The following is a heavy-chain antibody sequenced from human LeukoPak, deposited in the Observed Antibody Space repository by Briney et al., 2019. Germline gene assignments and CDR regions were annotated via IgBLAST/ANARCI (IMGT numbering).Heavy chain of an antibody. Sequence: WETLSLTCHVSGYSISSAYYWTWIRQPPGKGLEWIGEINHSGSTNYNPSLKSRVTISIDTSKNQFSLKLSYVTVAGTAVYYCARASTMIVVVIPTSPDYYYMDVWGKGTTVTVSS. V-gene: IGHV4-34*01. CDR1: GYSISSAYY. J-gene: IGHJ6*03. CDR3: ARASTMIVVVIPTSPDYYYMDV. CDR2: INHSGST. D-gene: IGHD3-22*01.